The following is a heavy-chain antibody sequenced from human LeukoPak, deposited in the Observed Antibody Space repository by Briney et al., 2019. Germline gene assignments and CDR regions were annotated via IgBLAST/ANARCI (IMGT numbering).Heavy chain of an antibody. D-gene: IGHD6-13*01. Sequence: GGSLRLSCAASGFTFSSYAMSWVRQAPGKGLEWVSAISGSGGSTYYADSVKGRFTISRDISKNTLYLQMNSLRAEDTAVYYCAKDPGSSWYEGWFDPWGQGTLVTVSS. J-gene: IGHJ5*02. CDR3: AKDPGSSWYEGWFDP. CDR1: GFTFSSYA. V-gene: IGHV3-23*01. CDR2: ISGSGGST.